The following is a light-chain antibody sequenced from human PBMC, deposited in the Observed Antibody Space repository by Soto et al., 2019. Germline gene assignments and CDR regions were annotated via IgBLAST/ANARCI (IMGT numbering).Light chain of an antibody. CDR2: GAS. Sequence: EIVMTQSPATLSVSLGERASLSCRASQSVSGNLAWYQQKPGQAPSLLIYGASTRATGIPARFSGSGSGTELTLTISSLQSEDFAVYYCQQYNKWPSITFGQGTRLEIK. CDR3: QQYNKWPSIT. J-gene: IGKJ5*01. CDR1: QSVSGN. V-gene: IGKV3D-15*01.